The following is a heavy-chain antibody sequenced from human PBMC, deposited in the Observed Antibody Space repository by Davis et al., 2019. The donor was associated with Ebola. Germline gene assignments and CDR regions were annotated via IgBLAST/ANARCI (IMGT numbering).Heavy chain of an antibody. V-gene: IGHV4-31*03. J-gene: IGHJ4*02. CDR1: GGSISSGGYY. Sequence: LRLSCTVSGGSISSGGYYWSWIRQHPGKGLEWIGYIYYSGSTYYNPSLKSRVTISVDTSKNQFSLKLSSVTAADTAVYYCARGAPGYYFDYWGQGTLVTVSS. CDR3: ARGAPGYYFDY. CDR2: IYYSGST.